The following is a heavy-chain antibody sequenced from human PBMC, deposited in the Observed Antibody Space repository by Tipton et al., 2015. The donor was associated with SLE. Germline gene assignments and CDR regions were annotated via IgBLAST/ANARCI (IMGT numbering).Heavy chain of an antibody. Sequence: WGWIRQPPGKGLEWIGSIYYSGSTYYNPSLKSRVTISVDTSKNQFSLKLSSVTAADTAVYYCASQLELSYFDYWGQGTLVTVSS. CDR3: ASQLELSYFDY. CDR2: IYYSGST. D-gene: IGHD1-7*01. V-gene: IGHV4-39*01. J-gene: IGHJ4*02.